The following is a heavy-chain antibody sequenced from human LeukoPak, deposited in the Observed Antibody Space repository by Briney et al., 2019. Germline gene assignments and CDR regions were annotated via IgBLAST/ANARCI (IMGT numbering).Heavy chain of an antibody. Sequence: PGGSLRLSCEASGFTFSDYYMNWIRQAPGKGLEWVSYISSSSSYTNYADSVKGRFTISRDNPKNSLYLQMNSLRAEDTAVYYCARDLTSYDYVWDYWGQGTLVTVSS. CDR2: ISSSSSYT. V-gene: IGHV3-11*05. CDR1: GFTFSDYY. CDR3: ARDLTSYDYVWDY. D-gene: IGHD3-16*01. J-gene: IGHJ4*02.